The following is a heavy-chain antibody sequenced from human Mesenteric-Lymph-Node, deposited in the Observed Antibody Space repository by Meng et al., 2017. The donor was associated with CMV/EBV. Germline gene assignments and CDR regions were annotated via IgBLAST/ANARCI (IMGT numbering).Heavy chain of an antibody. Sequence: GESLKISCAASGFIFSDYYMSWVRQAPGKGLEWVSGISSSGGSTYYADSVKGRFTISRDNAKNSLYLQMNSLRAEDTAVYYCARGFAAGGLWFDPWGQGTLVTVSS. CDR2: ISSSGGST. J-gene: IGHJ5*02. V-gene: IGHV3-11*04. CDR3: ARGFAAGGLWFDP. D-gene: IGHD6-13*01. CDR1: GFIFSDYY.